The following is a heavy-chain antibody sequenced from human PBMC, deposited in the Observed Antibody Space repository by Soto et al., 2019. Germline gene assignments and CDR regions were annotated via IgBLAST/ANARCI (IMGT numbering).Heavy chain of an antibody. CDR2: INHSGST. J-gene: IGHJ5*02. CDR3: ARGHSPPVGVVAATRNWFDP. V-gene: IGHV4-34*01. D-gene: IGHD2-15*01. CDR1: GGSFSGYY. Sequence: SETLSLTCAVYGGSFSGYYWSWIRQPPGKGLEWIGEINHSGSTNYNPSLKSRVTISVDTSKNQCSLKLSSVTAADTAVYYCARGHSPPVGVVAATRNWFDPWGQGTLVTVSS.